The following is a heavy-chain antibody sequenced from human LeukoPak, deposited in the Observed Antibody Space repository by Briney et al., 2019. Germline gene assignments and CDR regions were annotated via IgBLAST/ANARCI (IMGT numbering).Heavy chain of an antibody. D-gene: IGHD4-17*01. CDR2: IDSGGST. J-gene: IGHJ6*01. CDR3: ARTYGDYDYYYGMDV. CDR1: GFTVSSHY. V-gene: IGHV3-66*01. Sequence: TGGSLSLSCAASGFTVSSHYMTWVRQAPGKGLEWVSVIDSGGSTNSADSVKGRFSVSRDNSKNTLYLQMNSLRVEDTAVYYCARTYGDYDYYYGMDVWGQGTTVTVSS.